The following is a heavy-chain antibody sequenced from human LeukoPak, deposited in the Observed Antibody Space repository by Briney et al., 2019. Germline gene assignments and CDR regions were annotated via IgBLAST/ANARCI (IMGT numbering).Heavy chain of an antibody. CDR2: INVYNGNT. CDR3: ARDDDYSNYPPDY. V-gene: IGHV1-18*01. CDR1: GYRFNMYG. D-gene: IGHD4-11*01. J-gene: IGHJ4*02. Sequence: ASVKVSCKASGYRFNMYGITWVRQAPGQGLEWMGWINVYNGNTNYAQKLQGRVTMTTDTSTSTAYMELRSLRSDDTAVYYCARDDDYSNYPPDYWGQGTLVTVSS.